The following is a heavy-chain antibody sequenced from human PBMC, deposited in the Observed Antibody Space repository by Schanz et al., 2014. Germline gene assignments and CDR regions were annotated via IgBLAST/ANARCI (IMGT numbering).Heavy chain of an antibody. CDR1: GYSFATYG. D-gene: IGHD6-13*01. J-gene: IGHJ4*02. CDR3: ARDGVDAAAGGNY. CDR2: TSVSNGNT. V-gene: IGHV1-18*01. Sequence: QVQLVQSGAEVKEPGASVKVSCKASGYSFATYGISWVRQAPGQGLEWMGWTSVSNGNTQYAQNLQDRVIMTTDTSTTTAYMELSGLRSEDTAVYYCARDGVDAAAGGNYWGQGTLVTVSS.